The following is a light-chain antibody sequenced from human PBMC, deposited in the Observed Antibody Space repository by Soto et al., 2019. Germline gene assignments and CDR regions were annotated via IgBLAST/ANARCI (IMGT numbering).Light chain of an antibody. CDR1: QSVSRY. CDR2: DAS. V-gene: IGKV3-11*01. Sequence: EIVLTQSPATLSLSPGEIATLSCRASQSVSRYLAWYQQKPGQAPRLLIYDASNRANGIPARFSGSGSGTDFTLTISSLEPEDFAVYYCQQRSDWPSTFGGGTKVQIK. J-gene: IGKJ4*01. CDR3: QQRSDWPST.